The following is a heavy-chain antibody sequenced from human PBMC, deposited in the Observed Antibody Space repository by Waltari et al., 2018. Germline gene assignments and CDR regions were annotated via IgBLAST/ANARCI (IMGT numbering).Heavy chain of an antibody. J-gene: IGHJ4*02. CDR1: GGSISSSNYY. V-gene: IGHV4-39*01. CDR3: ARRGGSGRSFDS. CDR2: IYYSGST. D-gene: IGHD6-19*01. Sequence: QLQLQESGPGLVKPSETLSLICTVSGGSISSSNYYWGWIRQSPGKGLEWIGNIYYSGSTYCNPSLKSRVSISLDRSTNQFSLNLTSVTAADTAVYYCARRGGSGRSFDSWGQGTLVTVSS.